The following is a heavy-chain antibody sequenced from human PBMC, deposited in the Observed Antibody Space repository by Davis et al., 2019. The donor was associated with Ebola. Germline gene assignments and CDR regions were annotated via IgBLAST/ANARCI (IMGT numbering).Heavy chain of an antibody. CDR2: MNPNSGNT. CDR1: GYTFTSYD. D-gene: IGHD1-26*01. V-gene: IGHV1-8*01. Sequence: ASVKVSCKASGYTFTSYDINWVRQATGQGLEWMGWMNPNSGNTGYAQKFQGRVTMTRDTSTSTVYMELSSLRSEDTAVYYCTRVGWEWEPKSGEWFDYWGQGTLVTVSS. J-gene: IGHJ4*02. CDR3: TRVGWEWEPKSGEWFDY.